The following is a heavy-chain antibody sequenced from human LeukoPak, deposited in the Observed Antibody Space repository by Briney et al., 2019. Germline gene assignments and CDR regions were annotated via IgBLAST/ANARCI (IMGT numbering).Heavy chain of an antibody. D-gene: IGHD6-19*01. CDR1: GGSLSGYY. CDR3: ARARSSGWYPSPNDY. Sequence: PSETLSLTCAVYGGSLSGYYWSWIRQPPGKGLEWIGEINHSGSTNYNPSLKSRVTISVDTSKNQFSLKLSSVTAADTAVYYCARARSSGWYPSPNDYWGQGTLVTVSS. CDR2: INHSGST. J-gene: IGHJ4*02. V-gene: IGHV4-34*01.